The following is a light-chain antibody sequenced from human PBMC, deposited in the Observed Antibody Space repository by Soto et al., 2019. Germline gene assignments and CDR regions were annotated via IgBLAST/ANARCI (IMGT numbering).Light chain of an antibody. V-gene: IGKV3-15*01. J-gene: IGKJ5*01. CDR1: HSVNSH. CDR2: GAS. Sequence: IMITHSASTLSVSPWERVTLSCRTSHSVNSHVAWYQQKPGQAPRLLLYGASTRATGIPVRFSGGVFVTEFTLTISSLQSEDFAVYYCQQYKNWPLFGQGTRLEI. CDR3: QQYKNWPL.